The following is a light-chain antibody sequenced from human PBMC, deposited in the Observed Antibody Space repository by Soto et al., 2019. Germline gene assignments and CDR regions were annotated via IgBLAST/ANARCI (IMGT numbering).Light chain of an antibody. J-gene: IGLJ1*01. CDR2: EVS. V-gene: IGLV2-14*01. CDR3: SSYTSNNTPV. CDR1: SSDIGGYNY. Sequence: QSALTQPASVSGSPGQSITISCTGTSSDIGGYNYVSWYQQHPGKVPKLMIYEVSNRPSGVSTRFSGSNSGNTASLTISGLQAEDEADYYCSSYTSNNTPVFGTGTK.